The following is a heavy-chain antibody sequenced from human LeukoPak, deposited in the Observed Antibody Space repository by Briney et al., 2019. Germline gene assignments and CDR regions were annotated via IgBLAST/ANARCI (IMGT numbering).Heavy chain of an antibody. J-gene: IGHJ3*01. CDR3: AIHGGGTIRIEAFDV. D-gene: IGHD3-3*01. Sequence: GESLRLSCAASGFTFSSYGMSWVRQAPGKGLEWGSAISGDGRDIFYADAVKGRFTISRDNSKNTLYLQMNSLRDEDTALYYCAIHGGGTIRIEAFDVWGQGTMVTISS. CDR2: ISGDGRDI. V-gene: IGHV3-23*01. CDR1: GFTFSSYG.